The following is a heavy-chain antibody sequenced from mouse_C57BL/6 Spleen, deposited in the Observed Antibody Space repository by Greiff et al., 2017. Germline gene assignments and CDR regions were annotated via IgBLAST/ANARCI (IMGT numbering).Heavy chain of an antibody. CDR2: IDPETGGT. V-gene: IGHV1-15*01. D-gene: IGHD2-1*01. Sequence: VQLQQSGAELVRPGASVTLSCKASGYIFTDYEMHWVKQTPVHGLEWIGAIDPETGGTAYNQKFKGKAILAADKSSSTAYMELRSLTSEDAAVYYCTSYYGNSWFAYWGQGNLVTVSA. CDR1: GYIFTDYE. J-gene: IGHJ3*01. CDR3: TSYYGNSWFAY.